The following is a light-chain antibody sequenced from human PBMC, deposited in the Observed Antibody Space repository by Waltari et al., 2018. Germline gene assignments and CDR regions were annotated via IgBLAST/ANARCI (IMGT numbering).Light chain of an antibody. CDR3: SSYAGSKTI. V-gene: IGLV2-8*01. CDR1: ASDVGGYNY. CDR2: EVN. J-gene: IGLJ2*01. Sequence: QSALTQLPSASGSPGQSVTISCTGTASDVGGYNYVSWYQHHPGKAPKLLIFEVNKRPSGVPDRFSGSRSGNTASLTVSGLQAKDEADYYCSSYAGSKTIFGGGTKLTVL.